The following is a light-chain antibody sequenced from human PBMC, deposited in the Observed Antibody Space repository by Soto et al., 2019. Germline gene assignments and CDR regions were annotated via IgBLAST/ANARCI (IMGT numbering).Light chain of an antibody. V-gene: IGKV4-1*01. CDR2: WAS. Sequence: DIVMTQSPDSLSVSLGERATINCKSSQTVFHTSYNKDFLAWYQQKAGQPPKLPFYWASTRESGVPARFSGGGSGTDFSLTISSLQPEDVAVYYCQQYYSSVTFGQGTKLEIK. CDR1: QTVFHTSYNKDF. CDR3: QQYYSSVT. J-gene: IGKJ2*01.